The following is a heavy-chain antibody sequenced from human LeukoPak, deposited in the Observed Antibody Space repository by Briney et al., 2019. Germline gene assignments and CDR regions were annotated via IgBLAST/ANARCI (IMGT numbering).Heavy chain of an antibody. J-gene: IGHJ6*03. CDR3: ARDLGTAYYYYFDV. Sequence: SETLSLTCTVSGDSISSGTYYWSWIRHFTGKGLEWIGYIYRSGSAYSNPSLKSRVAMSVDTSKNQLSLNLTSVTAADTAVYFCARDLGTAYYYYFDVWGKGTAVTV. CDR2: IYRSGSA. CDR1: GDSISSGTYY. D-gene: IGHD3-16*01. V-gene: IGHV4-31*03.